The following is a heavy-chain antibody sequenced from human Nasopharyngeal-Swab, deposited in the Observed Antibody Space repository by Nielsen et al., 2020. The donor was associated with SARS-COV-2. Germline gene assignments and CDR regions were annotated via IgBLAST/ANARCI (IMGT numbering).Heavy chain of an antibody. V-gene: IGHV1-2*02. D-gene: IGHD7-27*01. CDR3: ARDATGDEYFDY. Sequence: ASVKVSCKASANTFTGSYIHWVRQAPGQGLEWMGWMNPKSGVTSYDQKFQGRVTMTWDTSTSTAYMELSRLRSDDTAVYYCARDATGDEYFDYWGQGTLVTVSS. J-gene: IGHJ4*02. CDR1: ANTFTGSY. CDR2: MNPKSGVT.